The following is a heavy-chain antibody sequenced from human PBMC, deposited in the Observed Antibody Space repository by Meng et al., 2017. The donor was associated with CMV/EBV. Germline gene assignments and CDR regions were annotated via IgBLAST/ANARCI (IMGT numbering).Heavy chain of an antibody. V-gene: IGHV3-66*01. CDR2: IYSGSST. J-gene: IGHJ4*02. CDR1: GVTVSSNY. D-gene: IGHD3-3*02. Sequence: EVKLWVSGGGSFELGWLLRISCAAAGVTVSSNYMSWVRQATGKGLDWVSVIYSGSSTYYADHVKGRFTISRDNSKNTLYLQMNSLRAEDTAVYYCLLVFGRGVIDYWGQGTLVTVSS. CDR3: LLVFGRGVIDY.